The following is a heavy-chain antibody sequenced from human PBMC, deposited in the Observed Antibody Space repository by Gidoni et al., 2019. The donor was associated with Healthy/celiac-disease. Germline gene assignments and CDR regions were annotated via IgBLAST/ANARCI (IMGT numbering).Heavy chain of an antibody. J-gene: IGHJ4*02. CDR2: IIPILGIA. D-gene: IGHD2-8*02. CDR3: ARVAWSGYFDY. Sequence: QVQLVQSGAEVKKPGSSVKVPCKASGGTFSSYAISWVRQAPGQGLEWMGRIIPILGIANYAKKFQGRVTITADKSTSTAYMELSSLRSEDTAVYYCARVAWSGYFDYWGQGTLVTVSS. CDR1: GGTFSSYA. V-gene: IGHV1-69*04.